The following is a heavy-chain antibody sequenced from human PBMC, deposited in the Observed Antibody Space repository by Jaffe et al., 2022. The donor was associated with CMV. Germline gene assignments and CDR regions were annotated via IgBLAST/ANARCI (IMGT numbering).Heavy chain of an antibody. CDR3: ARGRRSVRVTTFYYYMDV. CDR2: INHSGST. D-gene: IGHD4-4*01. V-gene: IGHV4-34*01. J-gene: IGHJ6*03. CDR1: GGSFSGYY. Sequence: QVQLQQWGAGLLKPSETLSLTCAVYGGSFSGYYWSWIRQPPGKGLEWIGEINHSGSTNYNPSLKSRVTISVDTSKNQFSLKLSSVTAADTAVYYCARGRRSVRVTTFYYYMDVWGKGTTVTVSS.